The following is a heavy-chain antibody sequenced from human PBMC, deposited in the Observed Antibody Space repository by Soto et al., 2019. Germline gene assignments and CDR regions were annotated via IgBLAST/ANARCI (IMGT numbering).Heavy chain of an antibody. D-gene: IGHD6-13*01. Sequence: PERAVRGSSVAPGCSRSSYAMSWVRQAPRKGLEWVSTISGSGVNTYYADSVKGRFTISRDNSKNTPYLQMNSLRAEDTAMYYCARPGVAAAPDGYWGQVTLFTVS. J-gene: IGHJ4*02. V-gene: IGHV3-23*01. CDR3: ARPGVAAAPDGY. CDR1: GCSRSSYA. CDR2: ISGSGVNT.